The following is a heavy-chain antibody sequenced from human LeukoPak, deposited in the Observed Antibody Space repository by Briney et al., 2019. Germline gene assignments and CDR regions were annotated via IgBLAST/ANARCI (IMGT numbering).Heavy chain of an antibody. D-gene: IGHD5-18*01. CDR3: ATRPNSYGYVR. J-gene: IGHJ4*02. CDR2: ICRSGGST. V-gene: IGHV3-23*01. Sequence: PGGSLRLSCTASGFTFSSYAMNWVRQAPGKGLEWVAAICRSGGSTYYADSVKGRFTISRDNSKNTLYLQMNSLRAGDTAVYYCATRPNSYGYVRWGQGTLVTVSS. CDR1: GFTFSSYA.